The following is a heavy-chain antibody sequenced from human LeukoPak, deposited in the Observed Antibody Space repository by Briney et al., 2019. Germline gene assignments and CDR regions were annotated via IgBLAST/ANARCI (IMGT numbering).Heavy chain of an antibody. CDR1: GGSISSGDYY. CDR2: IYYSGST. Sequence: SETLSLTCTVSGGSISSGDYYWSWIRQPPGKGLEWIGYIYYSGSTYYNPSLKSRVTISVDTSKNQFSLKLSSVTAADTAVYYCARDFIAVAGTPDYWGQGTLVTVSS. J-gene: IGHJ4*02. D-gene: IGHD6-19*01. CDR3: ARDFIAVAGTPDY. V-gene: IGHV4-30-4*01.